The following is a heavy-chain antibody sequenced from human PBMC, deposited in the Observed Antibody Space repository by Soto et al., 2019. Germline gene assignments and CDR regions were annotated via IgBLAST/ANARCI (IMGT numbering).Heavy chain of an antibody. Sequence: TLSLTCTVSGGSISSYYWSWIRQPPGKGLEWIGYIYYSGSTNYNPSLKSRVTISVDTSKNQFSLKLSSVTAADTAVYYCARVAEPYCSSTSCFNYYYYYYMDVWGKGTTVTVSS. CDR3: ARVAEPYCSSTSCFNYYYYYYMDV. CDR1: GGSISSYY. V-gene: IGHV4-59*01. J-gene: IGHJ6*03. D-gene: IGHD2-2*01. CDR2: IYYSGST.